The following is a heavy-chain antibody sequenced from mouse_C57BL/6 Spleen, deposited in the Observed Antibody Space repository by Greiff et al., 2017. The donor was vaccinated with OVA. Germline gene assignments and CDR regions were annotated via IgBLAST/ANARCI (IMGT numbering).Heavy chain of an antibody. V-gene: IGHV1-82*01. J-gene: IGHJ2*01. CDR2: IYPGDGDT. D-gene: IGHD1-1*01. Sequence: QVQLQQSGPELVKPGASVKISCKASGYAFSSSWMNWVKQRPGQGLEWIGRIYPGDGDTNYNGKFKGKATLTADKSSSTAYMQLSSLTSEDSAVXFCARSTTVVAACDYWGKGTTLTVSS. CDR1: GYAFSSSW. CDR3: ARSTTVVAACDY.